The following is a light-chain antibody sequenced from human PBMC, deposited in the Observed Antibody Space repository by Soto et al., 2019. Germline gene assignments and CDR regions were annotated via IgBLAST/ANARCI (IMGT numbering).Light chain of an antibody. J-gene: IGLJ1*01. CDR3: PSYAGNSNYV. CDR1: TNDVGGFNY. Sequence: QSVLTQPPSASGSAGQSVTISCTGPTNDVGGFNYVSWYQQHPGRVPKLIIYEVDKRPSGVPARFSGSKSGNTASLTVSGLQADDEAVYYCPSYAGNSNYVFGTGTKLTVL. V-gene: IGLV2-8*01. CDR2: EVD.